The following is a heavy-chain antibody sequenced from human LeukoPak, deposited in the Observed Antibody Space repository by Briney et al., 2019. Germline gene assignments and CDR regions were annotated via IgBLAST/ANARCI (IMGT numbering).Heavy chain of an antibody. J-gene: IGHJ4*02. Sequence: SEALSLTCTVSGGSISSYYWSWIRQPAGKGLKWIGRIYTSGSTNYNPSLKSRVTISVDKSKNQFSLKLSSVTAADTAVYYCAGLPWGVYYFDYWGQGTLVTVSS. CDR2: IYTSGST. CDR3: AGLPWGVYYFDY. D-gene: IGHD7-27*01. CDR1: GGSISSYY. V-gene: IGHV4-4*07.